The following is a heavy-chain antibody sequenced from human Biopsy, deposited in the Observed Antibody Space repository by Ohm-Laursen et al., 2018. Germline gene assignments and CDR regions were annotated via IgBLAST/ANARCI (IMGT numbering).Heavy chain of an antibody. CDR2: ISGGGTI. V-gene: IGHV3-11*01. CDR3: ARDTRWSPYSMDV. J-gene: IGHJ6*02. D-gene: IGHD4-23*01. Sequence: GSLRLSCSASGFSFSDYHMRWIRQAPGRGLEWVSYISGGGTIYYGDSMKGRVTISRDNAKNSLYLQMHSLRAEGTAVYYCARDTRWSPYSMDVWGQGTTVTVFS. CDR1: GFSFSDYH.